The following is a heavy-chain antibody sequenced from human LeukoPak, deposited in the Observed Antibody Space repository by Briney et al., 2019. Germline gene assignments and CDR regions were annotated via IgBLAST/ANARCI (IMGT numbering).Heavy chain of an antibody. CDR1: GFILSTNY. Sequence: GGSLRLSCAASGFILSTNYMSCVRQAPGKALEWVSVIYSGGSTYYPDAVKGQFTISRDNSKNTMYLQLNSLSGDDTAVYYCERLVNNYDYFDYWGQGTLVAVSS. CDR3: ERLVNNYDYFDY. J-gene: IGHJ4*02. CDR2: IYSGGST. V-gene: IGHV3-53*01. D-gene: IGHD4-11*01.